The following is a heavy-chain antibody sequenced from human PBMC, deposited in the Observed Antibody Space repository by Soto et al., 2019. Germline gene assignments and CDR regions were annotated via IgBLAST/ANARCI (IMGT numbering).Heavy chain of an antibody. Sequence: PSETLSLTCTVSGGSFSSYYWSWIRQPPGKGLEWIGYIYYSGSTNYNPSLKSRVTISVDTSKNQFSLKLSSVTAADTAVYYCARGNYDASSGEYYYCAQRTLVPVSS. CDR1: GGSFSSYY. J-gene: IGHJ4*02. CDR2: IYYSGST. V-gene: IGHV4-59*01. D-gene: IGHD3-22*01. CDR3: ARGNYDASSGEYYY.